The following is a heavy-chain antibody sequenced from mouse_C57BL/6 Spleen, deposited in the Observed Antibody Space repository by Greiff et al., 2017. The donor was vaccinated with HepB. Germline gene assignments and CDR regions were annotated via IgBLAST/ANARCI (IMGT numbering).Heavy chain of an antibody. V-gene: IGHV1-26*01. CDR2: INPNNGGT. Sequence: VQLQQSGPELVKPGASVKISCKASGYTFTDYYMNWVKQSHGKSLEWIGDINPNNGGTSYNQKFKGKATLTVDKSSSTAYMELRSLTSEDSAVYYCARSGIYYGNQGFAYWGQGTLVTVSA. CDR3: ARSGIYYGNQGFAY. CDR1: GYTFTDYY. J-gene: IGHJ3*01. D-gene: IGHD2-1*01.